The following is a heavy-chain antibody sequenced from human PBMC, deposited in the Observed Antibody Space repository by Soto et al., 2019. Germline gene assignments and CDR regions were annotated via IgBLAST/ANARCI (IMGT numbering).Heavy chain of an antibody. J-gene: IGHJ4*02. Sequence: GWSLRLSCAASGFTFSSYAMSWVRQAPGKGLEWVSAISGSGGSTYYADSVKGRFTISRDNSKNTLYLQMNSLRAEDTAVYYCAKDVDYSNYFDYWGQGTLVTVSS. V-gene: IGHV3-23*01. CDR1: GFTFSSYA. CDR2: ISGSGGST. CDR3: AKDVDYSNYFDY. D-gene: IGHD4-4*01.